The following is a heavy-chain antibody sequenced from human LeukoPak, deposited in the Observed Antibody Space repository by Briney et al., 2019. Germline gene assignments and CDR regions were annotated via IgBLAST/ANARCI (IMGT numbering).Heavy chain of an antibody. V-gene: IGHV1-69*13. CDR2: IIPIFGTA. Sequence: SVKVSCKASGGTFSSYAISWVRQAPGQGLEWMGGIIPIFGTANYAQKFQGRVTITADESTSTAYMELSSLRSEDTAVYYCARGSEPYSSSSLFDYWGQGTLVTVSS. J-gene: IGHJ4*02. CDR3: ARGSEPYSSSSLFDY. CDR1: GGTFSSYA. D-gene: IGHD6-6*01.